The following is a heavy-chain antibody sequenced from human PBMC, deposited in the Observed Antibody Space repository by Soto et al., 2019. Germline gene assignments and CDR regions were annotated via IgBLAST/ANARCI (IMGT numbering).Heavy chain of an antibody. V-gene: IGHV5-51*01. CDR3: ARGGVSTRTFDY. CDR1: GYNFAGYW. D-gene: IGHD3-3*01. CDR2: IYPSDSDT. Sequence: PGESLKISCKGSGYNFAGYWIAWVRQMPGKGLELMGIIYPSDSDTRYRPSFQGQVTISADKSISSAHLQWSSLRASDTAMYYCARGGVSTRTFDYWGKGTPVTVSS. J-gene: IGHJ4*02.